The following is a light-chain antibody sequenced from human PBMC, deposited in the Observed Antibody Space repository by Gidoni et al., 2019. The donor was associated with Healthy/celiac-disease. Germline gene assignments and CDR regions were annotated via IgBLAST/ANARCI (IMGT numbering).Light chain of an antibody. CDR1: QSVSSY. Sequence: EIVLTQSPATLPLSPGERATLSCRASQSVSSYLAWYQQKPGQAPRLLIYDASNRATGIPARFSGSGSGTDFTLTISSLGPEDFAVYYCQQRSNWLLFTFGPGTKVDIK. J-gene: IGKJ3*01. CDR2: DAS. V-gene: IGKV3-11*01. CDR3: QQRSNWLLFT.